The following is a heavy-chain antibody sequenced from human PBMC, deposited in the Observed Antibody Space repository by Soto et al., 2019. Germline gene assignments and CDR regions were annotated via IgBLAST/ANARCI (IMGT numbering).Heavy chain of an antibody. J-gene: IGHJ4*02. CDR1: GFTFSSYA. Sequence: GGSLRLSCAASGFTFSSYAMRWVRQAPGKGLEWVSAISGSGGSTYYADSVKGRFTISRDNSKNTLYLQMNSLRAEDTAVYYCAKDPTGAILVVASTFDDWGKGTTVTVSS. CDR3: AKDPTGAILVVASTFDD. CDR2: ISGSGGST. V-gene: IGHV3-23*01. D-gene: IGHD2-15*01.